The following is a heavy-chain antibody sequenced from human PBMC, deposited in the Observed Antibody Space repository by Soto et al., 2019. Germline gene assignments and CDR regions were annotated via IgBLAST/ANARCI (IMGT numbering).Heavy chain of an antibody. CDR3: ARVRGITIFGVVIPRYGMEV. V-gene: IGHV1-18*01. D-gene: IGHD3-3*01. CDR1: GYTFTSYG. CDR2: ISAYNGNT. Sequence: ASVKVSCKASGYTFTSYGISWVRQAPGQGLEWMGWISAYNGNTNYAQKLQGRVTMTTDTSTSTAYMELRSLRSDDTAVYYCARVRGITIFGVVIPRYGMEVWGQGTTVTVSS. J-gene: IGHJ6*02.